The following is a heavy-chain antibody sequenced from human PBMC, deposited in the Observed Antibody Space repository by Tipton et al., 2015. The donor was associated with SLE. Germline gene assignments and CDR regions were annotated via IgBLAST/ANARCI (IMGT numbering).Heavy chain of an antibody. V-gene: IGHV4-34*01. Sequence: TLSLTCAVYGGSFSGYYWSWIRQPPGKGLEWIGEINHSGSTNYNPSLKSRVTISVDTSKNQFSLKLSSVTAADTAVYYCARQDHKGFDYCGQRTLVAVSS. J-gene: IGHJ4*02. D-gene: IGHD2-15*01. CDR3: ARQDHKGFDY. CDR2: INHSGST. CDR1: GGSFSGYY.